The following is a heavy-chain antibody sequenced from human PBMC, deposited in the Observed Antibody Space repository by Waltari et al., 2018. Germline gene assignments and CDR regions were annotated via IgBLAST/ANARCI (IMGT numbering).Heavy chain of an antibody. Sequence: EVQLLESGGGLVQPGGSLRLSCAASGFTFSSYAMSWVRPAPGKGLEWVSAISGSGGSTYYADSVKGRFTIPRDNSKNTLYLQMNSLRAEDTAVYYCAKVGYSYVAWYFDYWGQGTLVTVSS. CDR1: GFTFSSYA. V-gene: IGHV3-23*01. CDR3: AKVGYSYVAWYFDY. D-gene: IGHD5-18*01. J-gene: IGHJ4*02. CDR2: ISGSGGST.